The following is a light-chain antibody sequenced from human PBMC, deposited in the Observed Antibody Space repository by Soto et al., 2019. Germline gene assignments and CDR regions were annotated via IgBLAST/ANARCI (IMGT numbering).Light chain of an antibody. CDR3: TSYAGSNNLV. J-gene: IGLJ2*01. Sequence: QSAPTQPPSASGSPGQSVTISCTGTSSDVGGYNYVSWYQQHPGKAPKLMIYEVSKRPSGVPDRFSGSKSGNTASLTVSGLQAEYEADYYCTSYAGSNNLVFGGGTKLTVL. CDR1: SSDVGGYNY. CDR2: EVS. V-gene: IGLV2-8*01.